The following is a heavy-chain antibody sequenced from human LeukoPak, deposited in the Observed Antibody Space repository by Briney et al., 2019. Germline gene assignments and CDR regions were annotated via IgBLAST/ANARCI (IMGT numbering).Heavy chain of an antibody. CDR3: ARGRDYRSSSWRWFVDY. D-gene: IGHD5-24*01. V-gene: IGHV4-61*02. CDR2: IYTSGST. CDR1: GGSISSGSYY. J-gene: IGHJ4*02. Sequence: SETLSLTCTVSGGSISSGSYYWSWIRQPAGKGLEWIGRIYTSGSTNYNPSLKSRVTISVDTSKNQFSLKLSSVTAADTAVYYCARGRDYRSSSWRWFVDYWGQGTLVTVSS.